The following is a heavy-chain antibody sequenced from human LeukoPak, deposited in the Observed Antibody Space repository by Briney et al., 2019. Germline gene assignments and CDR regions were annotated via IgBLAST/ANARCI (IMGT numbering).Heavy chain of an antibody. D-gene: IGHD6-19*01. CDR2: NIPILGIA. CDR1: GGTFSSYA. CDR3: ARDAIAVAGRFDY. Sequence: SVKASCKASGGTFSSYAISWVRQAPGQGLEWMGRNIPILGIANYAQKFQGRVTITADKSTSTAYMELSSLRSEDTAVYYCARDAIAVAGRFDYWGQGTLVTVSS. J-gene: IGHJ4*02. V-gene: IGHV1-69*04.